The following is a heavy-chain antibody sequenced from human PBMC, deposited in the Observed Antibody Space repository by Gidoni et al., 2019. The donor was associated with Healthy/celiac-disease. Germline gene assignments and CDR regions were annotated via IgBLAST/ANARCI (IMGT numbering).Heavy chain of an antibody. CDR3: AKDLGGSGIAGPFDY. CDR2: ISWNSGSI. D-gene: IGHD6-13*01. V-gene: IGHV3-9*01. Sequence: EVQLVESGGGLVQPGRSLRLSCAASGFTFDDYAMHWVRQAPGKGLAWVSGISWNSGSIGYADSVKGRFTISRDNAKNSLYLQMNSLRAEDTALYYCAKDLGGSGIAGPFDYWGQGTLVTVSS. CDR1: GFTFDDYA. J-gene: IGHJ4*02.